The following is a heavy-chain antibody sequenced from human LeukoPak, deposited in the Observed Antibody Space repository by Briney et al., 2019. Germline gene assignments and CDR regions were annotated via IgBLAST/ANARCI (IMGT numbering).Heavy chain of an antibody. Sequence: GGSLRLSCAASGFTFSSYAMSWVRQAPGKGREGGSAVSGSGGRTYYADSVKGRFTISRDNSKNTLYLQMDSLRAEDTAVYYCAKGWSQSYSSRYFDYWGQGTLVTVSS. D-gene: IGHD6-13*01. CDR2: VSGSGGRT. V-gene: IGHV3-23*01. CDR3: AKGWSQSYSSRYFDY. J-gene: IGHJ4*02. CDR1: GFTFSSYA.